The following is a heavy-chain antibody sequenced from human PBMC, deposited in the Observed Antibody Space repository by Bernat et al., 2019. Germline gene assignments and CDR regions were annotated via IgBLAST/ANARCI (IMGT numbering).Heavy chain of an antibody. J-gene: IGHJ2*01. D-gene: IGHD4-17*01. Sequence: QVQLVQSGAEVKKPGASVKVSCKASGYTFTSYAMHWVRQAPGQSFEWMGWINAGNGNTKYSQKFQGRVTITRDTSASTAYMELSSLRSEDTAVYYCARGDGDYVTQAYWYVDLWGRGTLVTVSS. CDR1: GYTFTSYA. V-gene: IGHV1-3*01. CDR2: INAGNGNT. CDR3: ARGDGDYVTQAYWYVDL.